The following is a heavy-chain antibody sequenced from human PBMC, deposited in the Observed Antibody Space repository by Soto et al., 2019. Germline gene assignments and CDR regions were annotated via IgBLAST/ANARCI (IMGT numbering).Heavy chain of an antibody. V-gene: IGHV5-51*01. Sequence: PGESLKISCKGSGYSFTSYWIGWVRQMPGKGLEWMGIIYPGDSDTRYSPSFQGQVTISADKSISTAYLQWSSLKASDTAVYYCARGRRVQPPWPPIDYWGQGTLVTVSS. D-gene: IGHD1-26*01. CDR2: IYPGDSDT. CDR1: GYSFTSYW. J-gene: IGHJ4*02. CDR3: ARGRRVQPPWPPIDY.